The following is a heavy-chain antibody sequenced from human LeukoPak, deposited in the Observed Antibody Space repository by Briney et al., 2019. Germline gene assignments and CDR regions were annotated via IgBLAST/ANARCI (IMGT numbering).Heavy chain of an antibody. V-gene: IGHV4-38-2*01. CDR3: ARTKFGGDDAFDI. Sequence: SETLSLTCAVSGYSISSGYYWGWIRQPPGKGLERIGSIYHSGSTYYNPSLKSRVTISVDTSKNQFSLKLSSVTAADTAVYYCARTKFGGDDAFDIWGQGTMVTVSS. CDR1: GYSISSGYY. D-gene: IGHD3-10*01. CDR2: IYHSGST. J-gene: IGHJ3*02.